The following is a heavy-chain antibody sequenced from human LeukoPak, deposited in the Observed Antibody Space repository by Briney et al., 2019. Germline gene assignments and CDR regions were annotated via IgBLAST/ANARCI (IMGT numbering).Heavy chain of an antibody. J-gene: IGHJ6*03. CDR3: ARDYFDSSDYPQTYYYYYMDV. CDR2: ISRSGSTI. V-gene: IGHV3-48*03. CDR1: GFTFSSYE. Sequence: PGGSLRLSCAASGFTFSSYEMNWVRRAPGKGLEWVSYISRSGSTIYHADSVKGRFTISRDTAKNSLFLQMNSLRAEDTAIYYCARDYFDSSDYPQTYYYYYMDVWGKGTTVTVSS. D-gene: IGHD3-22*01.